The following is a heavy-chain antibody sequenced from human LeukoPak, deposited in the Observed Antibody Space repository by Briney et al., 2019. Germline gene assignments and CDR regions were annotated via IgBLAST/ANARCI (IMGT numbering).Heavy chain of an antibody. CDR2: ISSSIITI. D-gene: IGHD3-16*01. Sequence: GGSLRLSCAASGFTFSSYSMNWVRQAPGKGLEWVSYISSSIITIYYTDSVKGRFAISRDNAKNSLYLQMNSLRAEDTAVYYCARDGGTDTHDWYFDLWGRGTQVTVSS. CDR1: GFTFSSYS. J-gene: IGHJ2*01. V-gene: IGHV3-48*01. CDR3: ARDGGTDTHDWYFDL.